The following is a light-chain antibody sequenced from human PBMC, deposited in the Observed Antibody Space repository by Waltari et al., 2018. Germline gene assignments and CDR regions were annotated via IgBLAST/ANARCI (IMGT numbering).Light chain of an antibody. J-gene: IGLJ2*01. CDR2: EVT. CDR3: SSYSYSSGTLVI. Sequence: QSALTQPASVSGSPGQSITISCTGTRSDIGGSHYVSWYQQHPGKAPELIIFEVTKRPSGVSHRFSGSKSANTASLTISALQADDEADYYCSSYSYSSGTLVIFGGGTRLTVL. V-gene: IGLV2-14*01. CDR1: RSDIGGSHY.